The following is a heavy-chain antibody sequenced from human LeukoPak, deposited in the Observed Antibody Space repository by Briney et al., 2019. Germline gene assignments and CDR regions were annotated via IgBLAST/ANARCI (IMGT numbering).Heavy chain of an antibody. D-gene: IGHD4-11*01. Sequence: PGGSLRLSCAASGFTFSSYWMHWFRQAPGKGLEWVSYIGRSGSNIDYTDSVEGRFTISRDNAKNSLYLQMNSLRAEDTAVYYCARDGSNFDPFDYWGQGTLVTVSS. CDR1: GFTFSSYW. V-gene: IGHV3-48*04. J-gene: IGHJ4*02. CDR2: IGRSGSNI. CDR3: ARDGSNFDPFDY.